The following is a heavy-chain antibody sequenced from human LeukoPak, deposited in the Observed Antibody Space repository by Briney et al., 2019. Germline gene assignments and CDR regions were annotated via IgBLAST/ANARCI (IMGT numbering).Heavy chain of an antibody. Sequence: GGSLRLSCAGSGFTFSSYWMSWVRQAPGKGLGWVANIKQDGSEKYYVDSVKCRFTISRDNAKHSLYLPMNSLRAEDTAVYYCAMDYGDYVGAFDIWGQGTMVTVSS. CDR3: AMDYGDYVGAFDI. CDR1: GFTFSSYW. D-gene: IGHD4-17*01. CDR2: IKQDGSEK. V-gene: IGHV3-7*03. J-gene: IGHJ3*02.